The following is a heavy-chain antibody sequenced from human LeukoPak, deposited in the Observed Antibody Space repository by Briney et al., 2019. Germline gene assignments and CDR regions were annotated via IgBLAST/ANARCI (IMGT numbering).Heavy chain of an antibody. CDR3: ARHSTFFGVVIIKGRVRGPFDY. V-gene: IGHV4-61*02. CDR2: IYTSGST. Sequence: PSETLSLTCSVSGGSISSGSYYWSWIRQPAGKGLEWIGRIYTSGSTNYNPSLKSRVTILRDTSKNQVSLKLSSVTAADTAVYYCARHSTFFGVVIIKGRVRGPFDYWGQGTLVTVSS. CDR1: GGSISSGSYY. J-gene: IGHJ4*02. D-gene: IGHD3-3*01.